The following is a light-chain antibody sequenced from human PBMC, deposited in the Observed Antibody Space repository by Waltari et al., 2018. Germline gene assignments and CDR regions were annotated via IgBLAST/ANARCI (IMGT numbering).Light chain of an antibody. V-gene: IGKV3-20*01. CDR3: QHYLRIPVT. Sequence: EIVLTQSPGTLSLSLGERATLSCRASQSVSRALTWYQQKPGQAPSILIYGVSTRATGIPYRFSGSGSGTDFSLTISSLEPDDFAVYYCQHYLRIPVTFGQGTTVEI. CDR2: GVS. J-gene: IGKJ1*01. CDR1: QSVSRA.